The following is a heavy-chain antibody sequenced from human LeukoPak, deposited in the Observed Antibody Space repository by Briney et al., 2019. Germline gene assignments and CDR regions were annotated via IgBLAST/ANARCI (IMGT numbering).Heavy chain of an antibody. J-gene: IGHJ6*04. CDR1: GYSTSSGYY. D-gene: IGHD2-2*01. V-gene: IGHV4-38-2*01. CDR2: IYHSGST. Sequence: SETLSLTCAVSGYSTSSGYYWGWIRQPPGKGLEWIGSIYHSGSTYYNPSLKSRVTISVDTSKNQFSLKLSSVTAADTAVYYCARQDIVVVPAAPYGMDVWGKGTTVTVSS. CDR3: ARQDIVVVPAAPYGMDV.